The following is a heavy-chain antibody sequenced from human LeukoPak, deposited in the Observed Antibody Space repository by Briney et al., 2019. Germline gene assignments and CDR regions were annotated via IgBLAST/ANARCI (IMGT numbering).Heavy chain of an antibody. CDR2: IKEDGSEK. J-gene: IGHJ6*03. D-gene: IGHD3-3*01. CDR1: GFTFSSHW. Sequence: GGSLRLSCAASGFTFSSHWMSWVRQAPRKGLEWLANIKEDGSEKYYVDSVKGRFTISRDNAKNSLYLQMNSLRAEDTAVYYCARYYDFWSSYSSYYYMDVWGKGTTVTVSS. CDR3: ARYYDFWSSYSSYYYMDV. V-gene: IGHV3-7*01.